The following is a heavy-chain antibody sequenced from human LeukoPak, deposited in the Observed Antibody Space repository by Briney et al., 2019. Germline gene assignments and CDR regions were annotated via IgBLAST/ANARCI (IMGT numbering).Heavy chain of an antibody. CDR2: INWNGGST. J-gene: IGHJ4*02. CDR1: GFTFDDYG. V-gene: IGHV3-20*04. CDR3: AKDADKEEQWLGFDY. Sequence: GGSLRLSCAAPGFTFDDYGMSWVRQAPGKGLEWVSGINWNGGSTGYADSVKGRFTISRDNSKNTLYLQMNSLRAEDTAVYYCAKDADKEEQWLGFDYWGQGTLVTVSS. D-gene: IGHD6-19*01.